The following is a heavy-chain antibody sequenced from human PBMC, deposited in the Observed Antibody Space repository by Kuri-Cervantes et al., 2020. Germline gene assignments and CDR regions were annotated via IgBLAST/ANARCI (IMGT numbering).Heavy chain of an antibody. D-gene: IGHD3-10*01. CDR2: ISSSSSTI. J-gene: IGHJ4*02. CDR1: GFTFSSYS. Sequence: GESLKISCAASGFTFSSYSMNWVRQAPGKGLEWVSYISSSSSTIYYADSVKGRFTISRDNAKNSLYLQMNSLRDEDTAVYYCARESYGSGSPTNYWGQGTLVTVSS. CDR3: ARESYGSGSPTNY. V-gene: IGHV3-48*02.